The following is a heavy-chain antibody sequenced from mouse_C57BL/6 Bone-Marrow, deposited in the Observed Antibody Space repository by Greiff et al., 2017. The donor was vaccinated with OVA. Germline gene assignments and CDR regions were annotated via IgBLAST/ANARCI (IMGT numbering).Heavy chain of an antibody. J-gene: IGHJ2*01. CDR1: GYTFTDYE. Sequence: ESGAELVRPGASVTLSCKASGYTFTDYEMHWVKQTPVHGLEWIGAIDPETGGTAYNQKFKGKATLTADKSSSTAYMELRSLTSEDSAVYDCTRGRTGDYFDYWGQGTTLTVSS. V-gene: IGHV1-15*01. CDR3: TRGRTGDYFDY. CDR2: IDPETGGT.